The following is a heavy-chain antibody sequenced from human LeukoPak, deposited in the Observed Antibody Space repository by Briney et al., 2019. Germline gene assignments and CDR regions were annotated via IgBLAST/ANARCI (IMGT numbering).Heavy chain of an antibody. CDR2: IYYSGST. V-gene: IGHV4-59*12. D-gene: IGHD3-16*01. Sequence: SETLSLTCTVSGGSISSYYWSWIRQPPGKGLEWIGYIYYSGSTNYNPSLKSRVTMSVDTSKNQFSLKLSSVTAADTAVYYCARDVRGPWTFDPWGQGTLVTVSS. CDR3: ARDVRGPWTFDP. J-gene: IGHJ5*02. CDR1: GGSISSYY.